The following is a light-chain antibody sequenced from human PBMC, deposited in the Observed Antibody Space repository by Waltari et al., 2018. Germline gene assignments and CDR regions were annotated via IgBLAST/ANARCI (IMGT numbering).Light chain of an antibody. J-gene: IGLJ2*01. V-gene: IGLV3-1*01. Sequence: SYELTQPPSVSVSPGQTASITCSGDKLGAKYACWYQQKPGQSPVLVIYQDSKRPSGVPERFSGSNAGNTATLTISGTQAMDEADYYCQAWDSKDVVFGGGTKLTVL. CDR3: QAWDSKDVV. CDR1: KLGAKY. CDR2: QDS.